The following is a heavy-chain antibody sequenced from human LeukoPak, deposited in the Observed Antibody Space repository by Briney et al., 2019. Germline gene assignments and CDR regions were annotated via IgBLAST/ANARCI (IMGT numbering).Heavy chain of an antibody. V-gene: IGHV3-21*01. CDR2: ISSSSSYR. J-gene: IGHJ4*02. Sequence: GGSLRLSCAASGFTFSSYSMNWVRQAPGKGVEGVSGISSSSSYRYYADSVKGRFTISRDNAKHSLYLQMNSLRAEDTAVYYCARDIAAAGFFDYWGQGTLVTVSS. CDR3: ARDIAAAGFFDY. D-gene: IGHD6-13*01. CDR1: GFTFSSYS.